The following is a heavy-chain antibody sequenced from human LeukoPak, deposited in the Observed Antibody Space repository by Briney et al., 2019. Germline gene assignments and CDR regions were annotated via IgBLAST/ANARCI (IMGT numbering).Heavy chain of an antibody. Sequence: PGGSLRLSCAASGFTFSSYAMHWVRQAPGKGLEWVAVISYDGSNKYYADSVKGRFTISRDNSKNTLYLQMNSLRAEDTAVYYCARGPRTGTISYYYYMDVWGKGTTVTVSS. V-gene: IGHV3-30*04. J-gene: IGHJ6*03. CDR2: ISYDGSNK. D-gene: IGHD1-7*01. CDR1: GFTFSSYA. CDR3: ARGPRTGTISYYYYMDV.